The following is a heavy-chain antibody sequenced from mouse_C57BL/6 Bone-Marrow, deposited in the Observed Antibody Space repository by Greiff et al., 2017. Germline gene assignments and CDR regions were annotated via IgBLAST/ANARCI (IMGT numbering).Heavy chain of an antibody. V-gene: IGHV1-64*01. CDR1: GYTFTSYW. D-gene: IGHD1-1*01. J-gene: IGHJ3*01. CDR3: ARGAYGSSSFAY. CDR2: IHPNSGST. Sequence: QVQLQQPGAELVNPGASVKLSCKASGYTFTSYWMHWVKQRPGQGLEWIGMIHPNSGSTNYNEKFKSKATLTVDKSSSTAYMQLSSLTSEDSAVYYCARGAYGSSSFAYWGQGTLVTVSA.